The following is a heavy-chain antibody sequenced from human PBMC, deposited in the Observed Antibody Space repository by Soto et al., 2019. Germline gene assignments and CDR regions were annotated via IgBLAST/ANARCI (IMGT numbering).Heavy chain of an antibody. CDR3: ARGILSGGGGYKYYYYGMDV. V-gene: IGHV3-13*05. J-gene: IGHJ6*02. Sequence: HPGGSLRLSCAASGFTFSSYDMHWVRQATGKSLEWVSVIGSTGDPYYPGSVKGRFTISRENAKNSLYLQMNSLGAGDTAVYYCARGILSGGGGYKYYYYGMDVWGQGTTVTVSS. CDR2: IGSTGDP. CDR1: GFTFSSYD. D-gene: IGHD3-16*01.